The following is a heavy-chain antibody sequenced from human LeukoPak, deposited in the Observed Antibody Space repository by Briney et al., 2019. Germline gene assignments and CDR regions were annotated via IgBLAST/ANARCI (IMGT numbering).Heavy chain of an antibody. CDR3: GRHFGGSSGSFYTDY. J-gene: IGHJ4*02. CDR2: VFSSGST. V-gene: IGHV4-59*08. Sequence: MPSETLSLTCTVSGDSISNHYWNWIRQPPGKGLEWIGYVFSSGSTDYNPSLKRRVTISLDTSRNLFSLSLTSVTAADTAVYYCGRHFGGSSGSFYTDYWGQGTLVTVSS. D-gene: IGHD3-10*01. CDR1: GDSISNHY.